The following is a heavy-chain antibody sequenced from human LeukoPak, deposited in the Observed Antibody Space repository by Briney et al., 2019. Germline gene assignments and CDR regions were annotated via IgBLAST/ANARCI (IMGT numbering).Heavy chain of an antibody. V-gene: IGHV3-53*01. Sequence: PGGSLRPSCAASGFTVSSNYMSWVRQAPGKGLEWVSVIYSGGSTYSADSVNGRFTISRDKSKNTLYLQMNSLRAEDTAVYYCARGFGGSLDYWGQGTLVTVSS. CDR1: GFTVSSNY. CDR2: IYSGGST. J-gene: IGHJ4*02. CDR3: ARGFGGSLDY. D-gene: IGHD1-26*01.